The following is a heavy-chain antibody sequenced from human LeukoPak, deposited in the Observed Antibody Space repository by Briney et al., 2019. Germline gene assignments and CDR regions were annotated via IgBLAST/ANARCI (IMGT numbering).Heavy chain of an antibody. D-gene: IGHD5-18*01. J-gene: IGHJ4*02. CDR2: INTNTGNP. CDR3: ARDGIQLWTPWEY. V-gene: IGHV7-4-1*02. CDR1: GYTFTDDY. Sequence: ASVKVSCKASGYTFTDDYVHWVRQAPGQGLEWMGWINTNTGNPTYAQGFTGRFVFSLDTSVSTAYLQISSLKAEDTAVYYCARDGIQLWTPWEYWGQGTLVTVSS.